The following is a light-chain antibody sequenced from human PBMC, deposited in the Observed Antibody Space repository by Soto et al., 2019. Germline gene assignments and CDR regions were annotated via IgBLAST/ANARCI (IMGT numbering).Light chain of an antibody. CDR2: GAS. CDR1: QSVSSN. CDR3: QQRFNWQVT. V-gene: IGKV3D-11*02. Sequence: IVLTQSPATLSLSPGERATLSCRASQSVSSNLAWYQQKPGQAPRLLIYGASNRATGIPARFSGSGSGTDFTLTISSLEPEDFAVYYCQQRFNWQVTFGQGTRLEIK. J-gene: IGKJ5*01.